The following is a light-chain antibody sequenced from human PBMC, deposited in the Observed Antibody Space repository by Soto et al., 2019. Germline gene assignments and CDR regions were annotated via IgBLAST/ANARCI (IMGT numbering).Light chain of an antibody. J-gene: IGKJ2*01. CDR1: ERVSSSY. CDR3: QQRSNWPPAYT. Sequence: IVLTQSPATMSLSPGERATLSCGASERVSSSYVAWYQMKAGLAPRLLIHDASTRASGIPDRFRGSKSGTDFTLTIRGLEPEDAALYYCQQRSNWPPAYTFGQGTKLEIK. CDR2: DAS. V-gene: IGKV3D-20*02.